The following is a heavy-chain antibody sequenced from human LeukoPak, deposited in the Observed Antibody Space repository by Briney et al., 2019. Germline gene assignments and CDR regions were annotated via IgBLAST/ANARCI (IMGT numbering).Heavy chain of an antibody. CDR1: GFTFSSYE. CDR2: ISISAGNI. Sequence: GGSLRLSCAASGFTFSSYEMNWVRQAPGKGLEWVSYISISAGNIYYADSVKGRFTISRDNAKNSLYLQMNSLRAEDTAVYYCARALYFDYWGQGTLVTVSS. V-gene: IGHV3-48*03. J-gene: IGHJ4*02. CDR3: ARALYFDY.